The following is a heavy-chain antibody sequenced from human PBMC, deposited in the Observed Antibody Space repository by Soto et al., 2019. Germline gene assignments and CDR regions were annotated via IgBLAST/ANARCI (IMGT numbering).Heavy chain of an antibody. J-gene: IGHJ6*02. CDR2: LIPRFGTT. D-gene: IGHD2-2*01. CDR1: GGTFTSYS. Sequence: QVQLEQSGAEVKRPGSSVKVSCRASGGTFTSYSINWVRRAPGQGPEWMGALIPRFGTTTYAQRFEGRVTVISNASTSTVFMEMSVLRSEDTAVYFCARARIVAVSGRTGGYYYYAMDLWGQGTAVIVSS. V-gene: IGHV1-69*01. CDR3: ARARIVAVSGRTGGYYYYAMDL.